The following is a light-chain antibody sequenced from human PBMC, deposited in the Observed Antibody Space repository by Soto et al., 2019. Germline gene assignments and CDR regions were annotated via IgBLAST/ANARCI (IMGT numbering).Light chain of an antibody. CDR2: KVS. Sequence: DVVVTQSPLALPVTLGQPASISCRSTQSLVDSDGNTYLTWLQQRPGQSPRRLIYKVSNRDSGVPDRFSGSGSGTDFTLKISGVEAEDVGVYCLQGTHWPWTLGQGTQVEIK. CDR1: QSLVDSDGNTY. V-gene: IGKV2-30*01. CDR3: LQGTHWPWT. J-gene: IGKJ1*01.